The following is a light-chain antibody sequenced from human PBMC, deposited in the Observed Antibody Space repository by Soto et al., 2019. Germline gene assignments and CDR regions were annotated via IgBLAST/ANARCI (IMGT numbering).Light chain of an antibody. J-gene: IGLJ3*02. CDR2: EAT. CDR3: CAYAGSGTVV. Sequence: QSALTQPASVSGSPEQSITISCTGTSNDVGRYNLVSWYQQHPGKAPKVMIYEATKRPSGVSNRFSGSKSGNTASLTISELQAEDEADYYCCAYAGSGTVVFGGGTKLTVL. V-gene: IGLV2-23*01. CDR1: SNDVGRYNL.